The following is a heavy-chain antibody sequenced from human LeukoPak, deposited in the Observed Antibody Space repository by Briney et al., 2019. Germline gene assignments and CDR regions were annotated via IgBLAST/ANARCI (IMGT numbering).Heavy chain of an antibody. J-gene: IGHJ4*02. CDR2: IYPGDYET. CDR3: ARLYCSGGSCSNLFDY. V-gene: IGHV5-51*01. D-gene: IGHD2-15*01. CDR1: GYSFSNYW. Sequence: GESLKISCEGSGYSFSNYWIGWVRQMPGKGLEWMGIIYPGDYETRYSPSFQGLVTISVDKSISTAYLQWSSLKASDTAMYYCARLYCSGGSCSNLFDYWGQGTLVTVSS.